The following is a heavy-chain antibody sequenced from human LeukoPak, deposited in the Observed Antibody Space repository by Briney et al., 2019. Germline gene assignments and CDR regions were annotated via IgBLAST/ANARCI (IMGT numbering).Heavy chain of an antibody. CDR3: AKERGVMIVVVTTIDY. J-gene: IGHJ4*02. D-gene: IGHD3-22*01. V-gene: IGHV3-23*01. CDR1: GFTFSSYA. Sequence: PGGSLGLSCAASGFTFSSYAMSWVRQAPGKGLEWVSAITGSGGGTYYADSVKGRFTISRDNSKNTLYLQMHSLRAEDTAVYYCAKERGVMIVVVTTIDYWGQGTLVTVSS. CDR2: ITGSGGGT.